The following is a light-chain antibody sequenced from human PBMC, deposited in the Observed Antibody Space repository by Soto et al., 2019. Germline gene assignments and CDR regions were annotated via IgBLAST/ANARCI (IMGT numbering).Light chain of an antibody. Sequence: QSVLTQPPSVSGAPGQRVTISCTGSSANIGATSDVHWYQQLPGTAPKLLIFDNFNRPSGVPDRFSGSKSGTSASLAITGLQAEDEADYYCQSYDSSMSGYVFGTGTKVTVL. V-gene: IGLV1-40*01. CDR1: SANIGATSD. CDR2: DNF. J-gene: IGLJ1*01. CDR3: QSYDSSMSGYV.